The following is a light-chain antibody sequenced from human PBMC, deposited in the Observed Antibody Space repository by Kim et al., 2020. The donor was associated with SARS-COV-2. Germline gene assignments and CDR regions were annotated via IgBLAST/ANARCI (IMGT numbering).Light chain of an antibody. J-gene: IGKJ2*03. Sequence: EIVMTQSPATLSVSPGETATLSCRASEGVTNNLAWYQQKPGHAPRLLVYGATTRATDIPARFSGSGSGTEFTLTISSLQSEDFAVYYCQQYDNRPPYSFGQGTKLEI. CDR3: QQYDNRPPYS. V-gene: IGKV3-15*01. CDR2: GAT. CDR1: EGVTNN.